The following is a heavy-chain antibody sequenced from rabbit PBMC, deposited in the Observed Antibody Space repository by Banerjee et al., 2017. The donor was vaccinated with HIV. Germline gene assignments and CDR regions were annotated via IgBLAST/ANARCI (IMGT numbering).Heavy chain of an antibody. J-gene: IGHJ4*01. D-gene: IGHD6-1*01. V-gene: IGHV1S7*01. Sequence: QLVESGGGVVQPGGSLKLSCKDSRFDFSIYSMSWVRPAPGKGLEWIGYIVPIFGVTYYANWMNGRFTISSHNAQNTLYLRLNSLTAADTATYFCVREAGYGGYGDANLWGQGTLVTVS. CDR3: VREAGYGGYGDANL. CDR2: IVPIFGVT. CDR1: RFDFSIYS.